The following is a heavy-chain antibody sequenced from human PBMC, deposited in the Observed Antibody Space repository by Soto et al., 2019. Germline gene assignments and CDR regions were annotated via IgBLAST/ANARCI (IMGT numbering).Heavy chain of an antibody. V-gene: IGHV3-74*01. CDR1: GFTFSSDW. D-gene: IGHD6-13*01. J-gene: IGHJ6*02. Sequence: PGGSLRLSCAASGFTFSSDWMHWVRQAPGKGLMWVSRINSDGSSTSNGDSVKGRFTISRDNAKNTLYLQMSSLRAEDTAVYYCARGIAGAGGSYGMDVWGQGTTVTVSS. CDR3: ARGIAGAGGSYGMDV. CDR2: INSDGSST.